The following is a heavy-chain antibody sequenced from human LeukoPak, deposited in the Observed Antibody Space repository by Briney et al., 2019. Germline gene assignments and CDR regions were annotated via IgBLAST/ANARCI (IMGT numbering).Heavy chain of an antibody. D-gene: IGHD4-23*01. V-gene: IGHV3-64D*06. CDR2: ISSNGGST. CDR1: GFTFSSYA. J-gene: IGHJ4*02. CDR3: ARVYGGNTPFDY. Sequence: GGSLRLSCSASGFTFSSYAMHWVRQAPGKGLEYVSAISSNGGSTYYADSVKGRFTISRDNSKNTLYLQMSSLRAEDTAVYFCARVYGGNTPFDYRGQGTLVTVSS.